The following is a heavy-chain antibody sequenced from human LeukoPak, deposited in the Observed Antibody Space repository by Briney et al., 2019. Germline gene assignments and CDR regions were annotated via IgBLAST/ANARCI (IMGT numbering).Heavy chain of an antibody. J-gene: IGHJ4*02. D-gene: IGHD2-2*01. Sequence: SQTLSLTCTVSGGSISSGGYYWSWIRQHPGKGLEWIGYIYYSGSTHYNPSLKSRVTISVDTSKNQFSLKLSSVTAADTAVYYCARTPAAIGYYFDYWGQGTLVTVSS. CDR1: GGSISSGGYY. V-gene: IGHV4-31*03. CDR2: IYYSGST. CDR3: ARTPAAIGYYFDY.